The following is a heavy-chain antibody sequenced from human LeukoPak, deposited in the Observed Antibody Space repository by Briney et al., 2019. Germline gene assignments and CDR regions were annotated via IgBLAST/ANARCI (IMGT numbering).Heavy chain of an antibody. D-gene: IGHD3-22*01. V-gene: IGHV3-23*01. CDR3: ARLREMNYYDSSGHDY. CDR1: GFTLSNYG. CDR2: ITNSGAST. J-gene: IGHJ4*02. Sequence: GGSLRLSCAASGFTLSNYGMSWVRQAPGKGLEWVSSITNSGASTYYADSVKGRFTISRDNSKNTLYLQMNSLRAEDTAVYYCARLREMNYYDSSGHDYWGQGTLVTVSS.